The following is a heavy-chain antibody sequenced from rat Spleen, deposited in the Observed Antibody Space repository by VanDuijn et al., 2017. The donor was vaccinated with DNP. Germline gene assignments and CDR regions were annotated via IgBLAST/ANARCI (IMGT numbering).Heavy chain of an antibody. J-gene: IGHJ3*01. CDR3: TKTGGNWVAH. CDR2: ISYDGGST. D-gene: IGHD1-11*01. CDR1: GFTFSDYY. V-gene: IGHV5-20*01. Sequence: EVQLVESGGGLVQPGRSVKLSCAASGFTFSDYYMAWVRQAPTKGLEWVAYISYDGGSTYYGDSVKGRFTISRDNAKTSLYLQMDSLRSEDTATYYCTKTGGNWVAHWGQGTLVTVSS.